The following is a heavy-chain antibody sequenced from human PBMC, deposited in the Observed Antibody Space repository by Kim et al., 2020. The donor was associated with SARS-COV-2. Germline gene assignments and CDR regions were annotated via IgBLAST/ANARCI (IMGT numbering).Heavy chain of an antibody. CDR1: GFTFSSYG. CDR3: AKDLGSVNSLDY. V-gene: IGHV3-33*06. D-gene: IGHD6-19*01. CDR2: IWYDGSNK. Sequence: GGSLRLSCAASGFTFSSYGMHWVRQAPGKGLEWVAVIWYDGSNKYYADPVKGRFTISRDNSKNTLYLQMNSLRAEDTAVYYCAKDLGSVNSLDYWGQGTLVTVSS. J-gene: IGHJ4*02.